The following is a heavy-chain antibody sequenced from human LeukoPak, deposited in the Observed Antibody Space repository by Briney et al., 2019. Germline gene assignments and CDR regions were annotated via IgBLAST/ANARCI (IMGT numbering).Heavy chain of an antibody. Sequence: SETLSLTCTGSGGSISSYYWSWIRQPPGKGLEWIGYIYYSGSTNYNPSLKSRVTISVDTSKNQFSLKLSSVTAADTAVYYCAREVYCSSTSCANYFDYWGQGTLVTVSS. CDR3: AREVYCSSTSCANYFDY. J-gene: IGHJ4*02. V-gene: IGHV4-59*01. D-gene: IGHD2-2*01. CDR2: IYYSGST. CDR1: GGSISSYY.